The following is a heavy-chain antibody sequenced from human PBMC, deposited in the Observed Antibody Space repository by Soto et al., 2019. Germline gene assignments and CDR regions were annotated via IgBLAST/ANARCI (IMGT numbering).Heavy chain of an antibody. CDR3: ARDKWGIAVAGTYYYYGMDV. CDR1: GSSISSYY. CDR2: IYYSGST. V-gene: IGHV4-59*01. D-gene: IGHD6-19*01. J-gene: IGHJ6*02. Sequence: SETLSLTCTVSGSSISSYYWSWIRQPPGKGLDWIGYIYYSGSTNYNPSLKSRVTISVDTSKNQFSLKLSSVTAADTAVYYCARDKWGIAVAGTYYYYGMDVWGQGTTVTVSS.